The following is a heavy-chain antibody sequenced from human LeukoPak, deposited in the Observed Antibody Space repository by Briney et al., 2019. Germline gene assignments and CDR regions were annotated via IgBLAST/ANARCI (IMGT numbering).Heavy chain of an antibody. CDR2: ISAYNGNT. D-gene: IGHD3-22*01. J-gene: IGHJ4*02. V-gene: IGHV1-18*01. Sequence: GASVKVSCKASGYTFTSYGISWVRQAPGQGLEWMGWISAYNGNTNYAQKLQGRVTMTTDTSTSTAYMELRSLRSDDTAVYYCARGIDYYDSSGYIDYWGQGTLVTVSS. CDR1: GYTFTSYG. CDR3: ARGIDYYDSSGYIDY.